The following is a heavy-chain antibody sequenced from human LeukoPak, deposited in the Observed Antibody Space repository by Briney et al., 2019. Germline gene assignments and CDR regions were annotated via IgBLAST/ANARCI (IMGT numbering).Heavy chain of an antibody. CDR2: IYYSGIT. J-gene: IGHJ5*02. D-gene: IGHD3-22*01. CDR3: ARQRGYHYDSTTNRFSDL. V-gene: IGHV4-39*01. Sequence: PSETLSLTCTVSGGSISSSSYYWGRIRQPPGKGLEWIGSIYYSGITYYNPSPKSRVTIFVDTSKNQFSLKLSSVTAADTAVYYCARQRGYHYDSTTNRFSDLWGQGTRVTVSS. CDR1: GGSISSSSYY.